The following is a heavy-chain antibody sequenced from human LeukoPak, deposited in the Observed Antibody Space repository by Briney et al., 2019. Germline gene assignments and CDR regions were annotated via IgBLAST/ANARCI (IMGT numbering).Heavy chain of an antibody. J-gene: IGHJ4*02. Sequence: SQTLSLTCTVSGGSINSGSYYWSWIRQPAGKGLEWIGRIYTRGNTNYNPSLKSRVTISVDTSKNQFSLKLSSVTAADTAVYYCARVFPGLRVRGVILYFDYWGQGTLVTVSS. D-gene: IGHD3-10*01. V-gene: IGHV4-61*02. CDR1: GGSINSGSYY. CDR3: ARVFPGLRVRGVILYFDY. CDR2: IYTRGNT.